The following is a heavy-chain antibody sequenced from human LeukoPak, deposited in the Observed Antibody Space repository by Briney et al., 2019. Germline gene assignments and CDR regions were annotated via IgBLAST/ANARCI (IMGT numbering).Heavy chain of an antibody. CDR2: IYYSGST. J-gene: IGHJ4*02. Sequence: SVTLSLTCTVSGGSISSSSYYWGWIRQPPGKGLEWIGSIYYSGSTYYNPSLKRRVTISVDTSKNQFSLKLSSVTAADTAVYYCARAPLAARRVRYFDYWGQGTLVTVSS. CDR1: GGSISSSSYY. CDR3: ARAPLAARRVRYFDY. V-gene: IGHV4-39*07. D-gene: IGHD6-6*01.